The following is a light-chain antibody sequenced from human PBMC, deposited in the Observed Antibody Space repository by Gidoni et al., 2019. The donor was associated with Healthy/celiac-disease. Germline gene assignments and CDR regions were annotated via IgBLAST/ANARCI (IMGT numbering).Light chain of an antibody. CDR1: QSISSY. CDR3: QQSYSTPRT. V-gene: IGKV1-39*01. J-gene: IGKJ1*01. Sequence: DIQMTPSPSSLSASVGGRVTLTCRASQSISSYLNWYQQKPGKAPQLLIYAASSLQSGVPSRFSGSGSGTDFTLTISSLQPEDFATYYCQQSYSTPRTFXQXTKVEIK. CDR2: AAS.